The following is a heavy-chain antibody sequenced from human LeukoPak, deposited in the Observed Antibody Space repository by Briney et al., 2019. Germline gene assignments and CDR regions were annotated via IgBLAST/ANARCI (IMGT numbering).Heavy chain of an antibody. CDR2: IYHSGST. D-gene: IGHD5-18*01. CDR1: GGSFSAYS. CDR3: ARSRGYNYGH. J-gene: IGHJ4*02. Sequence: SETLSLTCAVYGGSFSAYSWYWIRQPPGKGLEWIGEIYHSGSTNYNPPLKSRVTISLDTSRKQVSLKLTSVTAADTAVYYCARSRGYNYGHWGQGTLVTVSS. V-gene: IGHV4-34*01.